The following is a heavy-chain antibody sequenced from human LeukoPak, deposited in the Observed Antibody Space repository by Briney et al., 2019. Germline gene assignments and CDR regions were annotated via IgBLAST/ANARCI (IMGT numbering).Heavy chain of an antibody. J-gene: IGHJ4*02. CDR3: ARVLKDSSGYWAYLDY. D-gene: IGHD3-22*01. V-gene: IGHV1-2*02. Sequence: ASVKVSCKASVYTFTGYYMHWVRQAPGQGLEWIGWINPNSGGTHYAQKFQGRVTMTRDTSTSTVYMELSSLRSEDTAVYYCARVLKDSSGYWAYLDYWGQGTLVTVSS. CDR1: VYTFTGYY. CDR2: INPNSGGT.